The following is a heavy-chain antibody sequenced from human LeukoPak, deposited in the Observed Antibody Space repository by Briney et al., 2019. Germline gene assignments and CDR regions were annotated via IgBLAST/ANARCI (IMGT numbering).Heavy chain of an antibody. D-gene: IGHD6-19*01. J-gene: IGHJ3*02. CDR1: GFTLSSNE. CDR2: ISSSGGTI. V-gene: IGHV3-48*03. Sequence: GGSLRLSCAASGFTLSSNEMNWVRQAPGKGLEWPSYISSSGGTIHYVDSVKGRFTISRDNAKNSLFLQMNSLRAEDTAVYYCASGVHYSSGWIDIWGQGTMVTVSS. CDR3: ASGVHYSSGWIDI.